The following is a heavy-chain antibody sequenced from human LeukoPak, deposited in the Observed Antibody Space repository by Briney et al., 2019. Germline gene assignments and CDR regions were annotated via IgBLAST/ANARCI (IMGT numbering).Heavy chain of an antibody. CDR1: GFTFSSYG. V-gene: IGHV3-33*01. D-gene: IGHD6-13*01. CDR2: IWYDGSSK. Sequence: PGRSLRLSCAASGFTFSSYGMHWVRQAPGKGLEWVAVIWYDGSSKYYADSVKGRFTISRDNSKNTLYLQMNSLRAEDTAVYYCGIDKGGKAAGHFDYWGQGTLVTVSS. CDR3: GIDKGGKAAGHFDY. J-gene: IGHJ4*02.